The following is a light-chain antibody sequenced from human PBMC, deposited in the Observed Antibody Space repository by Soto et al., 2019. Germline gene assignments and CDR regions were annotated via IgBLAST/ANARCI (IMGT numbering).Light chain of an antibody. J-gene: IGLJ1*01. Sequence: QSVLTQPPSGSAAPGQKVTISCAGSSXNIGNNYVSWYQQVPGTAHKVLIYENNKRPSGIPDRFSGSKSDTSAALGITGLQTGAEADYYCRMWDYSRSTYGLGLRTQGTVL. V-gene: IGLV1-51*01. CDR1: SXNIGNNY. CDR2: ENN. CDR3: RMWDYSRSTYG.